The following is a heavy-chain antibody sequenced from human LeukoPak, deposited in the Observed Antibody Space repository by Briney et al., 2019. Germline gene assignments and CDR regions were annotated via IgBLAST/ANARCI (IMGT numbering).Heavy chain of an antibody. J-gene: IGHJ3*02. CDR3: ARQGGDSSGPPDAFDI. CDR1: GGSISSSNW. CDR2: IYHSGST. D-gene: IGHD6-19*01. Sequence: SGTLSLTCAVSGGSISSSNWWSWVRQPPGKGLEWIGEIYHSGSTNYNPSLKSRVTISVDKSKNQFSLKLSSVTAADTAVYYCARQGGDSSGPPDAFDIWGQGTMVTVSS. V-gene: IGHV4-4*02.